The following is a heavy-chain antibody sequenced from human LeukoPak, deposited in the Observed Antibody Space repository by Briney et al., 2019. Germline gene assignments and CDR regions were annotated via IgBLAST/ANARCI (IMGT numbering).Heavy chain of an antibody. J-gene: IGHJ6*04. Sequence: PGGSLRLSCAASGFTFSSYWMHWVRQAPGKGLVWVSRINSDGSSTSYADSVKGRFTISRDNAKNTLYLQMYSLRAEDTAVYYCARDYIVVVPADIEGGPGSRRGRYYYYYGMDVWGKGTTVTVSS. D-gene: IGHD2-2*01. V-gene: IGHV3-74*01. CDR2: INSDGSST. CDR3: ARDYIVVVPADIEGGPGSRRGRYYYYYGMDV. CDR1: GFTFSSYW.